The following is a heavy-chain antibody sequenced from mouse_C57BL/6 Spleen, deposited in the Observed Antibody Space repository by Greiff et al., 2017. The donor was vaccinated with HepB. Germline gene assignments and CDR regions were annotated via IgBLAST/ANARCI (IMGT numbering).Heavy chain of an antibody. CDR3: TRRDEYERNFDG. V-gene: IGHV1-15*01. D-gene: IGHD2-4*01. CDR2: IDPETGGT. CDR1: GYTFTDYE. J-gene: IGHJ1*03. Sequence: QVQLQQSGAELVRPGASVTLSCKASGYTFTDYEMHWVKQTPVHGLEWIGAIDPETGGTAYNQKFKGKAILTADKSSSTAYMELRSLTSGDSAVYYCTRRDEYERNFDGWGTGATVTVSS.